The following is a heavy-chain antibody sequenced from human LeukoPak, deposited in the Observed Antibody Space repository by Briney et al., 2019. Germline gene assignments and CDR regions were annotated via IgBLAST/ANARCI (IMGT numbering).Heavy chain of an antibody. CDR2: IYTSGAT. Sequence: PSQTLSLTCTVSGGSISSGSYYWTWIRQPAGKGLEWIGHIYTSGATSYNPSLQSRVTISVDTSKHEFSLKLTSLTAAETAVYYCARTGGGVGWFGTIDSWGQGTLVTVSS. D-gene: IGHD1-14*01. J-gene: IGHJ4*02. V-gene: IGHV4-61*09. CDR3: ARTGGGVGWFGTIDS. CDR1: GGSISSGSYY.